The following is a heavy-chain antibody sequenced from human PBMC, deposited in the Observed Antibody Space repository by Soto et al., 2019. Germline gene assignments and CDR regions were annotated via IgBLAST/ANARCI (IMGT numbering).Heavy chain of an antibody. CDR3: ARAYLGRLPRRADYYYAMDV. CDR1: GFSFRDYD. D-gene: IGHD1-26*01. J-gene: IGHJ6*02. Sequence: GVLRLSCAASGFSFRDYDMHWVRQRKGKGLEWVSALGAARDPYYVGSVKGRFSVSRDNAQNSLFLQMNNLRVDDTAVYFCARAYLGRLPRRADYYYAMDVWGRGTTVTVSS. CDR2: LGAARDP. V-gene: IGHV3-13*05.